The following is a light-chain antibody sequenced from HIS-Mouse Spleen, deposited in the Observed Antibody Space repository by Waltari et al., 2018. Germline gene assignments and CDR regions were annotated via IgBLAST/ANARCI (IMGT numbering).Light chain of an antibody. Sequence: DIQMTQSPSSLSASVGDRVPITCQASQDISNYLNWYQQKPGKAPKLLIYDASKLETGVPSRFSGSGSGTDFTFTISSLQPEDIATYYCQQYDNLRVTFGPGTKVDIK. CDR2: DAS. V-gene: IGKV1-33*01. CDR1: QDISNY. CDR3: QQYDNLRVT. J-gene: IGKJ3*01.